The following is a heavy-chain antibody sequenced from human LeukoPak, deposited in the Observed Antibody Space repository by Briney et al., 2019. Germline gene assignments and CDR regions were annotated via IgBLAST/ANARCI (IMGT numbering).Heavy chain of an antibody. V-gene: IGHV3-30-3*01. D-gene: IGHD2-15*01. CDR1: GLTFSSYA. CDR2: ISYDGSNK. J-gene: IGHJ6*02. Sequence: GGSLRLSCAASGLTFSSYAMTWVRQAPGKGLEWVAVISYDGSNKYYADSVKGRFTISRDNSKNTLYLQMNSLRAEDTAVYYCASEVVAATGPYYYYGMDVWGQGTTVTVSS. CDR3: ASEVVAATGPYYYYGMDV.